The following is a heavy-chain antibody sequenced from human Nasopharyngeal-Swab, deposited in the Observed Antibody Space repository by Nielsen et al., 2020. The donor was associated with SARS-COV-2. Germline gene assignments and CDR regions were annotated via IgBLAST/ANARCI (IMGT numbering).Heavy chain of an antibody. V-gene: IGHV3-15*01. Sequence: GESLKISCAASGFTFSNAWMSWVRQAPGKGLEWVGRIKSKTDGGTTDYAAPVKGRFTISRDDSKNTLYLRMNSLKTEDTAVYYCTTEWGLQGGFWFDPWGQGTLVTVSS. J-gene: IGHJ5*02. CDR3: TTEWGLQGGFWFDP. D-gene: IGHD4-11*01. CDR2: IKSKTDGGTT. CDR1: GFTFSNAW.